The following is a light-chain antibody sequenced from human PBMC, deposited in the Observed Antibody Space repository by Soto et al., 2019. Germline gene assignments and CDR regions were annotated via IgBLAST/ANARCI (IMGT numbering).Light chain of an antibody. CDR3: QQYGSSPLT. J-gene: IGKJ4*01. CDR1: QSVSSDY. V-gene: IGKV3-20*01. CDR2: GAS. Sequence: EIVLTQSPGTLSLSPGERATLSCRASQSVSSDYLAWYQQKPGQAPRLLIYGASSRATVIPDRFSGSGSGTDFTLTISRLEPVDFAVYYCQQYGSSPLTFGGGTKVEIK.